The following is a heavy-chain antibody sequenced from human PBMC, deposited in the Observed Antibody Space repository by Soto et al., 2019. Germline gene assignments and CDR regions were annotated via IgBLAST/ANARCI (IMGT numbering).Heavy chain of an antibody. Sequence: GGSLRLSCAASGFTFSNAWMSWVRQAPGKGLEWVGRIKSKTDGGTTDYAAPVKGRFTISRDDSKNTLYLQMNSLKTEDTAVYYCARATDPSYCSGGSCYYDLDYWGQGTLVTVSS. CDR1: GFTFSNAW. J-gene: IGHJ4*02. V-gene: IGHV3-15*01. D-gene: IGHD2-15*01. CDR2: IKSKTDGGTT. CDR3: ARATDPSYCSGGSCYYDLDY.